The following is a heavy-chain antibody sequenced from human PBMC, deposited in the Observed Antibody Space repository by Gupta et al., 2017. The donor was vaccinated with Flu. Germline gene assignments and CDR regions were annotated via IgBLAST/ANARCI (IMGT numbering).Heavy chain of an antibody. J-gene: IGHJ6*03. CDR2: IYHSGST. CDR3: ARRPPYYMDV. CDR1: GGSISSGTYY. Sequence: QLQLQESGPGLVKPSETLSLTCTVSGGSISSGTYYWGWIRQPPGKGLEWIGSIYHSGSTYYNPSLKSRVTVSVDTSKNQFSLRLSSVTAADTAVYYCARRPPYYMDVWGKGTTVTVSS. V-gene: IGHV4-39*01.